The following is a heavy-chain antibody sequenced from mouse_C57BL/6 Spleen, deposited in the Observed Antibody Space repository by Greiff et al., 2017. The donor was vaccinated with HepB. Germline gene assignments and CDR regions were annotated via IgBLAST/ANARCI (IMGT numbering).Heavy chain of an antibody. CDR1: GYAFSSSW. D-gene: IGHD1-1*01. J-gene: IGHJ1*03. V-gene: IGHV1-82*01. Sequence: VQLQQSGPELVKPGASVKISCKASGYAFSSSWMNWVKQRPGKGLEWIGRIYPGDGDTNYNGKFKGKATLTADKSSSTAYMQLSSLTSEDSAVYVCARGITTVVVPYWYFDVWGTGTTVTVSS. CDR2: IYPGDGDT. CDR3: ARGITTVVVPYWYFDV.